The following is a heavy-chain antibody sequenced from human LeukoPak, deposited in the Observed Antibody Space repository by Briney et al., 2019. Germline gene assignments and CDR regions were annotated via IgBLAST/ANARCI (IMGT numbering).Heavy chain of an antibody. CDR2: ISAYNGNT. J-gene: IGHJ6*03. Sequence: GASVKVSCKASGYTFTSYGISWVRQAPGQGLEWMGWISAYNGNTNYAQKLQGRVTMTTDTSTSTAYMELRSPRSDDTAVYYCARVSQRYSSGWYIGYYYYYMDVWGKGTTVTISS. CDR3: ARVSQRYSSGWYIGYYYYYMDV. CDR1: GYTFTSYG. D-gene: IGHD6-19*01. V-gene: IGHV1-18*01.